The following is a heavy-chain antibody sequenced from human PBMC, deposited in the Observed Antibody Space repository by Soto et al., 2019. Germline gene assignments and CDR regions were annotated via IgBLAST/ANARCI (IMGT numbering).Heavy chain of an antibody. CDR3: ALGSVAVAGSDY. D-gene: IGHD6-19*01. Sequence: SETLSLTCAVYGGSFSGYYWSWIRQPPGKGLEWIGEINHSGSTNYNPSLKSRVTISVDTSKNQFSLKLSSVTAADTAVYYCALGSVAVAGSDYWGQGTLVTVSS. J-gene: IGHJ4*02. CDR2: INHSGST. CDR1: GGSFSGYY. V-gene: IGHV4-34*01.